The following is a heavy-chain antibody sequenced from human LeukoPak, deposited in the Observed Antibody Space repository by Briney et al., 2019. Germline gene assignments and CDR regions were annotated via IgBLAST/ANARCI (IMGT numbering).Heavy chain of an antibody. Sequence: PGGSLRLSCAASAFSFSNYNMNWVRQAPGKGLEWVSSISSSSSYIYYADSVKGRFTISRDNAKNSLYLQMNSLRAEDTAVYYCARGAVTVGAYYYMDVWGKGTTVTISS. CDR2: ISSSSSYI. D-gene: IGHD6-19*01. CDR1: AFSFSNYN. CDR3: ARGAVTVGAYYYMDV. J-gene: IGHJ6*03. V-gene: IGHV3-21*01.